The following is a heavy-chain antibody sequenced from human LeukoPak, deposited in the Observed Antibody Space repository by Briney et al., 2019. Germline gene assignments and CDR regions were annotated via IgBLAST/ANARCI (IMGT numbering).Heavy chain of an antibody. J-gene: IGHJ4*02. Sequence: GGSLRLSCETSGFTFSNHAMHWVRQPTGKGLEWVSAIGTAGDTFYPGSVKGRFTISRENAKNSLSLQMNSLRAEDTAVYYCVRQQTPHGNFDYWGQGTLVTVSS. CDR3: VRQQTPHGNFDY. D-gene: IGHD1-26*01. V-gene: IGHV3-13*01. CDR1: GFTFSNHA. CDR2: IGTAGDT.